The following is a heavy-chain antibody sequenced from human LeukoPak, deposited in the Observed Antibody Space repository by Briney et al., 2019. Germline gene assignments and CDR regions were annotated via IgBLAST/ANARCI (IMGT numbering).Heavy chain of an antibody. V-gene: IGHV3-11*04. CDR2: ISSSGSTI. CDR1: GFTFSDYY. CDR3: AREVVGSTLDY. Sequence: PGGSLRLSCAASGFTFSDYYMSWIRQATGKGLEWVSYISSSGSTIYYTDYVKGRFTISRDNAKNSLYLQMNSLRVDDTAVYYCAREVVGSTLDYWGQGTLVTVSS. D-gene: IGHD2-15*01. J-gene: IGHJ4*02.